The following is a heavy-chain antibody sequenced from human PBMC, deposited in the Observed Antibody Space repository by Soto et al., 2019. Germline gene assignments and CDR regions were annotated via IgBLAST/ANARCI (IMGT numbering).Heavy chain of an antibody. D-gene: IGHD6-19*01. J-gene: IGHJ4*02. V-gene: IGHV3-74*01. CDR2: INSDGSRT. CDR3: ARVPTGWYGYAY. CDR1: GFTFSSSW. Sequence: EVQLVESGGGLVQPGGSLRLSCAASGFTFSSSWMHWVRQAPGKGLVWVSRINSDGSRTNYADSVKGRFTISRDNAKNTLYLQMNSRRAEDTALDSCARVPTGWYGYAYWGQGTLVTVSS.